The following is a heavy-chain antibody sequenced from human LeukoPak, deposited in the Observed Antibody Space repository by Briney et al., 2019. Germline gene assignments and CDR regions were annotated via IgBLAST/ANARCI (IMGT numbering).Heavy chain of an antibody. CDR1: CGSISSSNW. J-gene: IGHJ5*02. V-gene: IGHV4-4*02. CDR3: ARDLRYFDWLRFDP. D-gene: IGHD3-9*01. CDR2: IYQSGTT. Sequence: SETLSLTCAVSCGSISSSNWWSWVRQPPGKGLEGIVEIYQSGTTNYTPSLKSQVTISVDKSKNQFSLKLSSVTAEDTAVYYCARDLRYFDWLRFDPWGQGTLVIVSS.